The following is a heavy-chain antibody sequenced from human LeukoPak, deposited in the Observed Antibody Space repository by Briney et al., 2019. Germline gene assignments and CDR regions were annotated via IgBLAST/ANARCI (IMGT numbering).Heavy chain of an antibody. CDR1: GGTFSSYT. D-gene: IGHD2-2*02. CDR2: IIPILGIA. V-gene: IGHV1-69*02. Sequence: ASVKVSCKASGGTFSSYTISWVRQAPGQGLEWMGRIIPILGIANYAQKFQGRVTITADTSTSTAYMELSSLRSEDTAVYYCARWAGYCSITNCYTAFDFWGQGTLVTVSS. CDR3: ARWAGYCSITNCYTAFDF. J-gene: IGHJ4*02.